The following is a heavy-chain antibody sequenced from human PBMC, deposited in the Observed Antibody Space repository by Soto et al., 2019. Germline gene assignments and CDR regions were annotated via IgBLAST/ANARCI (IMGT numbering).Heavy chain of an antibody. D-gene: IGHD3-10*01. CDR3: ARDQRELLWFEELPPHYGMDV. V-gene: IGHV1-18*04. CDR2: ISAYNGNT. Sequence: ASVKVSCKASGYTFTSYGISWVRQAPGQGLEWMGWISAYNGNTNYAQKLQGRVTMTTDTSTSTAYMELRSLRSDDTAVYYCARDQRELLWFEELPPHYGMDVWGQGTTVTVSS. CDR1: GYTFTSYG. J-gene: IGHJ6*02.